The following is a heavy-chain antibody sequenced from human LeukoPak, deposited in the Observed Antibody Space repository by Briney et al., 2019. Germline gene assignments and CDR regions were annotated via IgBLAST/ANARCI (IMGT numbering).Heavy chain of an antibody. V-gene: IGHV3-30*02. Sequence: GGSLRLSCAASGFTFSSYGMHWVRQAPGKVLEWVTFIRYEGSSKYYADSVKGRFTISRDNSKNTLYLQMNSLRAEDTAVYYCAKDGDYATAGTFDYWGQGTLVTVSS. CDR3: AKDGDYATAGTFDY. CDR1: GFTFSSYG. CDR2: IRYEGSSK. D-gene: IGHD4-17*01. J-gene: IGHJ4*02.